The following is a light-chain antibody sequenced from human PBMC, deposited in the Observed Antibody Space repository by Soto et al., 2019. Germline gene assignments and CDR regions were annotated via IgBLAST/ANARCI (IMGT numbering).Light chain of an antibody. CDR1: SGHSSYA. CDR3: SSYVGANWV. V-gene: IGLV4-69*01. CDR2: LNNDGSH. Sequence: QPVLTQSPSASASLGASVKLTCTLSSGHSSYAIAWHQKQPGKGPRYLMDLNNDGSHTKGDGIPDRFSGSSSGADRFLIISSLQSEDEATYYCSSYVGANWVFGGGTKLTVL. J-gene: IGLJ3*02.